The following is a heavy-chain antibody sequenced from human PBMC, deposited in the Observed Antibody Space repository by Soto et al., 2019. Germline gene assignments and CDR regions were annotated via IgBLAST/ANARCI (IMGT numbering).Heavy chain of an antibody. CDR1: GGTFSSYA. CDR3: ARTGLRRKGWFDP. CDR2: IIPIFGTA. J-gene: IGHJ5*02. V-gene: IGHV1-69*13. D-gene: IGHD2-21*01. Sequence: SVKVSCKASGGTFSSYAIIWVRQAPGQGLEWMGGIIPIFGTANYAQKFQGRVTITADESTSTAYMELSSLRSEDTAVYYCARTGLRRKGWFDPWGQGTLVTVSS.